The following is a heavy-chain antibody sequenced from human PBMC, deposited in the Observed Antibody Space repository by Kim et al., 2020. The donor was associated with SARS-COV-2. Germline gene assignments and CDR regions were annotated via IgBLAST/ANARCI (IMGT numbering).Heavy chain of an antibody. D-gene: IGHD3-10*01. Sequence: GGSLRLSCAASGFTFSSYTMNWVRQAPGKGLEWVSYISDSSGTIYYADSVKGRFTISRDNAKNSLYLQMNSLRDEDTAVYYCARGTYGSGTYLFDYWGQGTLVTVSS. CDR2: ISDSSGTI. CDR3: ARGTYGSGTYLFDY. V-gene: IGHV3-48*02. CDR1: GFTFSSYT. J-gene: IGHJ4*02.